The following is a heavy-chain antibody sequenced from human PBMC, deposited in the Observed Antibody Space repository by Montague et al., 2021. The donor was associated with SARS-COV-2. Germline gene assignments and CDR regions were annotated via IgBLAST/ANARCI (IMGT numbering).Heavy chain of an antibody. D-gene: IGHD6-13*01. CDR3: AREPPYSSNLASFDY. CDR1: GASITRTTYY. Sequence: ETRSLTCAVSGASITRTTYYWGWIRQPPGKGLEWIGSIYYSGSTYYNPSLKSRVTMSLDTSKNQFSLNPTSVTAADTAVYYCAREPPYSSNLASFDYWGQGALVSVSS. V-gene: IGHV4-39*07. CDR2: IYYSGST. J-gene: IGHJ4*02.